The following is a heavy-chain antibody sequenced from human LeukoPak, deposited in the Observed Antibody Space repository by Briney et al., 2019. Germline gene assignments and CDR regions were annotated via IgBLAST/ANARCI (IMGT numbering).Heavy chain of an antibody. Sequence: SETLSLTCTVSGGSISNFYWSWIRQPPGKGLEWIGYIYYSGSTDYNPSLQSRVTMSVDTSKNQFSLKLSSVTAADTAVYYCARRSSSSWYLGGFDFWGQGTLVTVSS. CDR1: GGSISNFY. D-gene: IGHD6-13*01. V-gene: IGHV4-59*08. CDR2: IYYSGST. J-gene: IGHJ4*02. CDR3: ARRSSSSWYLGGFDF.